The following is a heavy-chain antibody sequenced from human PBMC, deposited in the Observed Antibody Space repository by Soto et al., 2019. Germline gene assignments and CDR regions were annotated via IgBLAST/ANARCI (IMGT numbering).Heavy chain of an antibody. CDR1: GGTFSSYA. D-gene: IGHD3-3*01. CDR2: IIPIFGTA. V-gene: IGHV1-69*06. Sequence: QVQLVQSGAEVKKPGSSVKVSCKASGGTFSSYAISWVRQAPGQGLEWMGGIIPIFGTANYAQKFQGRVTITADKSTSTAYMELSSLRSEDTAGYYCAGPTFGLEWLPRGYGMDVWRQGTKVTVSS. CDR3: AGPTFGLEWLPRGYGMDV. J-gene: IGHJ6*02.